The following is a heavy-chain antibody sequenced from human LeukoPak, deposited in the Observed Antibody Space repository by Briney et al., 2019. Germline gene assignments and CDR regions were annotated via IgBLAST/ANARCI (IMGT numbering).Heavy chain of an antibody. J-gene: IGHJ4*02. V-gene: IGHV3-48*01. CDR1: GFTLSSHG. CDR2: ISSRSTTI. D-gene: IGHD5-18*01. Sequence: GGSLRLSCAASGFTLSSHGMNWVRQAPGKGLEWVSYISSRSTTIYYTESVKGRFTISRDNANNSLYLQMNSLRAEDTAVYYCAKEVYSYGGFDYWGQGTLVTVSS. CDR3: AKEVYSYGGFDY.